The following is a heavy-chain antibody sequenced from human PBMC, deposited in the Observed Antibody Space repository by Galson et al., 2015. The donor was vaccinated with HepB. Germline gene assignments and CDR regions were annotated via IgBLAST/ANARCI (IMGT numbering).Heavy chain of an antibody. V-gene: IGHV5-51*01. CDR3: ARQDNWSHAFEI. Sequence: QSGAEVKKPGESLKISCKGSGYTFTNYWIGWARQMPGKGLEWMGIIFPGDSDTKYSPSFQGQVTISADKSISTAYLQWSSLKASDTTIYYCARQDNWSHAFEIWGQGTMVTVSS. CDR2: IFPGDSDT. J-gene: IGHJ3*02. D-gene: IGHD1-1*01. CDR1: GYTFTNYW.